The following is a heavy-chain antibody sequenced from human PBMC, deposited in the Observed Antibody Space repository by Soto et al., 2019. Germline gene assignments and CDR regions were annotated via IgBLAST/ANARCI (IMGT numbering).Heavy chain of an antibody. Sequence: QGHLVQSGAEVKKPGASVKVSCKASGYTFTRYGISWVRQAPGQGLEWMGWISGYNGDTNYEQNLQDRVTMTIDTSTNTAYMELRSLTSDDTAVYYCAKNGQPPYYYYGLDVWGQGTTVTVSS. J-gene: IGHJ6*02. CDR1: GYTFTRYG. D-gene: IGHD2-8*01. CDR3: AKNGQPPYYYYGLDV. CDR2: ISGYNGDT. V-gene: IGHV1-18*01.